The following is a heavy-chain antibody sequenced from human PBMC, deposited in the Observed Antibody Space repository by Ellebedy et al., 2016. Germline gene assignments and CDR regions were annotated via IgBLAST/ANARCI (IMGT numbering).Heavy chain of an antibody. CDR1: GYSFTSYA. J-gene: IGHJ5*02. V-gene: IGHV1-3*01. CDR3: ARDQTTGYSSSWYPWDWFDP. CDR2: INAGNGNT. D-gene: IGHD6-13*01. Sequence: ASVKVSCKGSGYSFTSYAMHWVRQAPGQRLEWMGWINAGNGNTNYAQKLQGRVTMTTDTSTSTAYMELTSLKSDDTAVYYCARDQTTGYSSSWYPWDWFDPWGQGTLVTVSS.